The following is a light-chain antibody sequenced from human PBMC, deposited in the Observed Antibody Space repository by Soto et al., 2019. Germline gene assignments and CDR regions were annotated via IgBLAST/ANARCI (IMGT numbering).Light chain of an antibody. CDR2: DAS. V-gene: IGKV3-11*01. CDR3: QQRTNWPLLT. Sequence: EIVLTQSPATLSLSPGERATLSCRASQSISRHLAWYQQKPGQAPRLLIYDASSRATGIPPRFSGSGSGTDFTLTISSLEPEDFAVYYCQQRTNWPLLTFGGGTKVEIK. CDR1: QSISRH. J-gene: IGKJ4*01.